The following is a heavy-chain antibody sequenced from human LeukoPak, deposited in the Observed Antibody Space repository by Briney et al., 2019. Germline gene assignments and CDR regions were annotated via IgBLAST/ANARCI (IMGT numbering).Heavy chain of an antibody. CDR2: VYPGDSDT. D-gene: IGHD1-7*01. J-gene: IGHJ6*03. V-gene: IGHV5-51*01. CDR3: ARRGLELRGDYDYYTDV. Sequence: GESLKISCKASGYTFTSYWIGWVRQMPGKGLEWMRIVYPGDSDTRYSPSFQGQVTISADKSINTAYLHWSRLKTSDTAIYYCARRGLELRGDYDYYTDVWGKGTTVTVSS. CDR1: GYTFTSYW.